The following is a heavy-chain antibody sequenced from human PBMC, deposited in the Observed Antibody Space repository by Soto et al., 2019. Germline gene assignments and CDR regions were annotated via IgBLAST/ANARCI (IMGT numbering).Heavy chain of an antibody. CDR1: GYSFTSYW. J-gene: IGHJ4*02. CDR2: IYPGDSDT. V-gene: IGHV5-51*01. CDR3: ARLTPEGLLVGVFDY. D-gene: IGHD2-8*02. Sequence: GESQKISCKGSGYSFTSYWFRWVRQMPGKGLEWMGIIYPGDSDTRYSPSFQGQVTISADKSISTAYLQWSSLKASDTAMYYCARLTPEGLLVGVFDYWGQGTLVTVSS.